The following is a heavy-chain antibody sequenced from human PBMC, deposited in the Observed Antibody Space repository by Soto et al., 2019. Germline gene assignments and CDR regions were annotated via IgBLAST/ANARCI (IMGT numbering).Heavy chain of an antibody. Sequence: SETLSLTCTVSGGSISSSSYYWCWIRQPPGKGLEWIGSIYYSGSTYYNPSLKSRVTISVDTSKNQFSLKLSSVTAADTAVYYCASLSMWELLKLSYFDYWGQGTLVTFSS. CDR3: ASLSMWELLKLSYFDY. D-gene: IGHD1-26*01. J-gene: IGHJ4*02. V-gene: IGHV4-39*01. CDR2: IYYSGST. CDR1: GGSISSSSYY.